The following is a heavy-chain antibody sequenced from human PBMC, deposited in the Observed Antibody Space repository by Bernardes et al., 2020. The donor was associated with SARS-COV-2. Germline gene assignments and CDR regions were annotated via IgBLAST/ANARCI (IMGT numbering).Heavy chain of an antibody. CDR3: ARAPGFYDNRGVLLGGFDI. CDR1: GGSISSGSNY. J-gene: IGHJ3*02. Sequence: SETLSLTCTVSGGSISSGSNYWSWIRQPAGKGLEWIGRTYISGSTTYSPSLASRVTISADTSKNHFSLELSSVTAADTAIYYCARAPGFYDNRGVLLGGFDIWGQGTMVTVSS. CDR2: TYISGST. V-gene: IGHV4-61*02. D-gene: IGHD3-22*01.